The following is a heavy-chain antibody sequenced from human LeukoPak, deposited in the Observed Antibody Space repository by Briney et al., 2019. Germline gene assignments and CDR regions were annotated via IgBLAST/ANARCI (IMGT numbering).Heavy chain of an antibody. CDR2: MNPNTGNS. J-gene: IGHJ5*02. D-gene: IGHD2-15*01. Sequence: ASVKVSCKTSGYTFIRYDINWVRQATGQGLECMGWMNPNTGNSFFAQKFQGRVTMTRDTSISTAYMELTSLTSEDTAVYYCARGQVGYCGTSSCYFDPWGQGTLVTVSS. CDR3: ARGQVGYCGTSSCYFDP. V-gene: IGHV1-8*01. CDR1: GYTFIRYD.